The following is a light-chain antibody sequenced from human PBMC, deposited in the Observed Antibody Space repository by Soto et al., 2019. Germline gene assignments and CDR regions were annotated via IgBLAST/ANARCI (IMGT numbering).Light chain of an antibody. CDR1: QSVATN. V-gene: IGKV3-15*01. CDR3: QQYGSSPWT. Sequence: EIVMTQSPATLSVSPGERATLSCRASQSVATNLAWYQQKPGQPPRLLIYGASTRATGIPARFSGGGSGTDFTLTIRRLEPEDFAVYYCQQYGSSPWTFGLGTKVDI. CDR2: GAS. J-gene: IGKJ1*01.